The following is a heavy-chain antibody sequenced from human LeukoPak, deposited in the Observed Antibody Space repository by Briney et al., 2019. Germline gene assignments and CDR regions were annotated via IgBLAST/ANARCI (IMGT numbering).Heavy chain of an antibody. CDR2: ISYDGSNK. J-gene: IGHJ3*01. CDR1: GFTFSSYA. V-gene: IGHV3-30*01. Sequence: GGSLRLSCAASGFTFSSYAMHWGRQAPGKGLEWGAVISYDGSNKYYADSVKGRFTISRDNSKNTVYLQMNSLRAEDTAVYYCAKDQRRSTWNYGDALDFWGQGTMVFVSS. D-gene: IGHD1-7*01. CDR3: AKDQRRSTWNYGDALDF.